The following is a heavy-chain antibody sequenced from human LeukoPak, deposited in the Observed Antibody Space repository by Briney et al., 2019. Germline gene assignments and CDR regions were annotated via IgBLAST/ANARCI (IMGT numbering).Heavy chain of an antibody. CDR2: IKSKTDGGTT. CDR3: TTGIAVASFDY. J-gene: IGHJ4*02. CDR1: GFTFSNAW. V-gene: IGHV3-15*01. Sequence: GGSLRLSCAASGFTFSNAWMSWVRQAPGKGLEWVGRIKSKTDGGTTDYAAPVKGGFTISRDDSKNTLYLQMNSLKTEDTAVYYCTTGIAVASFDYWGQGTLVTVSS. D-gene: IGHD6-19*01.